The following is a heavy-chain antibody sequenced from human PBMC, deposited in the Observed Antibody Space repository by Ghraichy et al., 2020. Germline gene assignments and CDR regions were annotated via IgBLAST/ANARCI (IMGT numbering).Heavy chain of an antibody. V-gene: IGHV3-23*01. J-gene: IGHJ6*02. CDR2: ISGSGGST. D-gene: IGHD5-18*01. CDR3: AKGNSYGYPYNGMDV. Sequence: GESLNISCAASGFTFSSYAMTWVRQAPGRGLEWVSAISGSGGSTYNADFVKGRFTISRDNSKNTLYLQMNSLRAEDTAVYYCAKGNSYGYPYNGMDVWGQETTVTVSS. CDR1: GFTFSSYA.